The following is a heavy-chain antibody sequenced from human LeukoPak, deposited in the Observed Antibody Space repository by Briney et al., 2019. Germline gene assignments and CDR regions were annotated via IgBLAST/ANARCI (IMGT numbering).Heavy chain of an antibody. CDR2: INPSGGST. J-gene: IGHJ4*02. V-gene: IGHV1-46*01. CDR1: GYTLTELS. Sequence: ASVKVSCKVSGYTLTELSMHWVRQAPGKGLEWMGIINPSGGSTSYAQKFQGRVTMTRDMSTSTVYMELSSLRSEDTAVYYCAREGDQEYGDYSPFADWGQGTLVTVSS. CDR3: AREGDQEYGDYSPFAD. D-gene: IGHD4-17*01.